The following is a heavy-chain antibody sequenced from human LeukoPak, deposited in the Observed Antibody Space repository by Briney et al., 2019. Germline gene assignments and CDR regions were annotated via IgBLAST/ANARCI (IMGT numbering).Heavy chain of an antibody. Sequence: SSQTLSLTCAVSGGSISSGGYSWSWIRQPPGKGLEWIWYIYHSGSTYYNPSLKSRVTISVDRSKNQFSLKLSSVTAADTAVYYCASCIDYYGSGYYFDYWGQGTLVTVSS. CDR1: GGSISSGGYS. D-gene: IGHD3-10*01. J-gene: IGHJ4*02. CDR3: ASCIDYYGSGYYFDY. CDR2: IYHSGST. V-gene: IGHV4-30-2*01.